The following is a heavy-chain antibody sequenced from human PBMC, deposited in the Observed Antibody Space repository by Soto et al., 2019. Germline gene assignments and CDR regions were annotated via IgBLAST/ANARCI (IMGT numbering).Heavy chain of an antibody. CDR2: IKSKTDGGTT. V-gene: IGHV3-15*01. J-gene: IGHJ4*02. Sequence: PGGSLRLSCAASGFTFSNAWMSWVRQAPGKGLEWVGRIKSKTDGGTTDYAAPVKGRFTISRDDSKNTLYLQMNSLKTEDTAVYYCTTDLEVVAATGLFDYWGQGTLVTVSS. D-gene: IGHD2-15*01. CDR1: GFTFSNAW. CDR3: TTDLEVVAATGLFDY.